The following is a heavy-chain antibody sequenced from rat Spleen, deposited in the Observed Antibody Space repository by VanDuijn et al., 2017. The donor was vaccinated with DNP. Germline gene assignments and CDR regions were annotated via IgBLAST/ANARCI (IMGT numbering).Heavy chain of an antibody. CDR2: ITSAASSP. J-gene: IGHJ2*01. Sequence: EVQLVESGGGLVQPGGSLRLSCIASGFIFSDFWMTWVRQAPGKGLEWVASITSAASSPSYADSVKGRFTISRDNTKSTLYLQMNSLRSEDTATYYCARPQKWEGSPFDYWGQGVMVSVSS. CDR1: GFIFSDFW. CDR3: ARPQKWEGSPFDY. D-gene: IGHD1-11*01. V-gene: IGHV5-31*01.